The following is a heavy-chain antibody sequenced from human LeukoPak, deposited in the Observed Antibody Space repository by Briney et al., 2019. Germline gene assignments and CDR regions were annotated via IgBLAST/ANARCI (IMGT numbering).Heavy chain of an antibody. CDR2: MNPNSGNT. D-gene: IGHD3-10*01. J-gene: IGHJ6*02. Sequence: ASVKVSCKASGYTFTSYDINWVRQATGQGLEWVGWMNPNSGNTGYAQKFQGRVTMTRNTSISTAYMELSSLRSEDTAVYYCATPHSGWFGLSTYGMDVWGQGTTVTVSS. CDR3: ATPHSGWFGLSTYGMDV. CDR1: GYTFTSYD. V-gene: IGHV1-8*01.